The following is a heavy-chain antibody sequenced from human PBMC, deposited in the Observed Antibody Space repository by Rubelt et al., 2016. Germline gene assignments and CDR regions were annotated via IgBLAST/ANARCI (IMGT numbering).Heavy chain of an antibody. J-gene: IGHJ5*02. CDR3: ARRGSRGAYPT. D-gene: IGHD3-10*01. Sequence: GPGLVKPSETLSLTCTVSGGSISSYYRSWIRQPPGKRLEWIGYIYYSGSTNYNPSLKSRVTISVDTSKNQFSLKLSSVTAADPAVYYCARRGSRGAYPTWGQGTLVTVSS. CDR1: GGSISSYY. V-gene: IGHV4-59*08. CDR2: IYYSGST.